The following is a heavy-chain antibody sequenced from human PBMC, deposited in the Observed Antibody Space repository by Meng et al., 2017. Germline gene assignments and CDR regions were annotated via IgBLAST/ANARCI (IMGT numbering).Heavy chain of an antibody. D-gene: IGHD2-2*01. V-gene: IGHV4-4*07. J-gene: IGHJ5*02. CDR1: CYN. Sequence: CYNRIWSRQPAGKGLEWIGRIYTSGSTNYNPSLKSRVTMSVDTSKNQFSLKLSSVTAADTAVYYCARDSTDPYCSSTSCYGLVWFDPWGQGTLVTVSS. CDR2: IYTSGST. CDR3: ARDSTDPYCSSTSCYGLVWFDP.